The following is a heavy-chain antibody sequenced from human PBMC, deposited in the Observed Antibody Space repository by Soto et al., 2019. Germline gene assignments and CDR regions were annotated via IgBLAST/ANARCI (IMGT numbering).Heavy chain of an antibody. V-gene: IGHV3-23*01. Sequence: LRLSCAASGITLSSYAMSWVRQAPGKGPEWVSGISASGGSTSYADSVKGRFTISRDNSKNTLYLQMNSLRADDTAVYHCAKGQNSGTYRFYFDYWGQGALVTVSS. J-gene: IGHJ4*02. D-gene: IGHD1-26*01. CDR3: AKGQNSGTYRFYFDY. CDR2: ISASGGST. CDR1: GITLSSYA.